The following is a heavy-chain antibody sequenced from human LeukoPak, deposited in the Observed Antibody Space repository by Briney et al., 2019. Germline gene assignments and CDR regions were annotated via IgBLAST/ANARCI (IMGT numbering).Heavy chain of an antibody. J-gene: IGHJ6*02. CDR2: ISGSSSTI. CDR1: GFTFSSYS. V-gene: IGHV3-48*01. CDR3: ARGVYYGMDV. Sequence: GGSLRLSCAASGFTFSSYSMNWVRQAPGKGLEWVSYISGSSSTIYYADSVKGRFTISRDNAKNSLYLQMNSLRAEDTAVYYCARGVYYGMDVWGQGTTVTVSS.